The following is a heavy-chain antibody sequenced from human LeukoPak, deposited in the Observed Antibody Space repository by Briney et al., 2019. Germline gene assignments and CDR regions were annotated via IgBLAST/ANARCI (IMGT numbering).Heavy chain of an antibody. CDR1: GFTFSSYA. J-gene: IGHJ4*02. V-gene: IGHV3-30*01. Sequence: GGSPRLSCAASGFTFSSYAMHWVRQAPGKGLEWVAVISYDGSNKFYADSVKGRFTISRDNSKNTLFLQMNSLRAEDTAVYYCARDRSQRAYSYGPDGEWGQGTLVTVSS. CDR3: ARDRSQRAYSYGPDGE. CDR2: ISYDGSNK. D-gene: IGHD5-18*01.